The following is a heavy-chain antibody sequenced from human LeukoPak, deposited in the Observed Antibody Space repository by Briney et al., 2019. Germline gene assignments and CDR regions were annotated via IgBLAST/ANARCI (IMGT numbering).Heavy chain of an antibody. Sequence: PSETLSLTCTVSGGSISSSSYYWGWIRQPPGKGLEWIGSIYYSGSTYYNPSLKSRVTISVDTSKNQFSLKLSSVTAADTAVYYCARHVLQWPRFEAAFDIWGQGTMVTVSS. CDR2: IYYSGST. V-gene: IGHV4-39*01. CDR3: ARHVLQWPRFEAAFDI. J-gene: IGHJ3*02. CDR1: GGSISSSSYY. D-gene: IGHD5-12*01.